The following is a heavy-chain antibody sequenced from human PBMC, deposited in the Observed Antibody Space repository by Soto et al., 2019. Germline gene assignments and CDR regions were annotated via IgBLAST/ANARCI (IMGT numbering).Heavy chain of an antibody. V-gene: IGHV3-9*01. CDR1: GFTFENYA. CDR2: ISWKSGSI. CDR3: ARVDHRGYFAILTDY. D-gene: IGHD3-9*01. Sequence: EVQLVESGGGWVQPGRSLRLSCAASGFTFENYAMHWVRQGPGKGLEWVAGISWKSGSIGYADSVRGRFTISRDNAKNFLYLQMNSLRPEDTALYYCARVDHRGYFAILTDYWGQGTLVTVSS. J-gene: IGHJ4*02.